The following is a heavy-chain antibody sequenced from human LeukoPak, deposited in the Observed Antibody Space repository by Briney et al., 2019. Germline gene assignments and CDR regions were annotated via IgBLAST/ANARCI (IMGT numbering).Heavy chain of an antibody. CDR3: ARLMVRGVYLRHNWFDP. J-gene: IGHJ5*02. V-gene: IGHV4-34*01. Sequence: SETLSLTCAVYGGSFSGYYWSWIRQPPGKGREWRGEINHSGSTNYNPSLKSRSTISVDTSTNQFSLKLSSVTAADTAVYYCARLMVRGVYLRHNWFDPWGQGTLVTVSS. CDR2: INHSGST. D-gene: IGHD3-10*01. CDR1: GGSFSGYY.